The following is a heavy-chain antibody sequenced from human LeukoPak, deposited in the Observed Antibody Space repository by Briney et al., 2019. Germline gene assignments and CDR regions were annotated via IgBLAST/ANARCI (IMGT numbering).Heavy chain of an antibody. CDR2: ISDSGGTT. Sequence: GGSLRLSCVASGFTFSNLAMGWVRQAPGKGLEWVSVISDSGGTTHYADSVKGRFTISRDNSRNTLYLQMNSLRVEDTAVYYCAKDARRSSGWYFFDHWGQGTLATVSS. D-gene: IGHD6-19*01. V-gene: IGHV3-23*01. CDR3: AKDARRSSGWYFFDH. J-gene: IGHJ4*02. CDR1: GFTFSNLA.